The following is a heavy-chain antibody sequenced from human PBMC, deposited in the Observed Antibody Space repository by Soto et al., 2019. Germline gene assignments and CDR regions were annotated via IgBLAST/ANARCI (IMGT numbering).Heavy chain of an antibody. V-gene: IGHV1-69*01. CDR2: IIPIFGTA. Sequence: QVQLVQSGAEVKKPGSSVKVSCKASGGTFSSYAISWVRQAPGQGLEWMGGIIPIFGTANYAQKFQGRVTITADESTSTADMELSSLRSEDTAVYYCASPLVGATEGPQYFQHWGQGTLVTVSS. CDR3: ASPLVGATEGPQYFQH. D-gene: IGHD1-26*01. CDR1: GGTFSSYA. J-gene: IGHJ1*01.